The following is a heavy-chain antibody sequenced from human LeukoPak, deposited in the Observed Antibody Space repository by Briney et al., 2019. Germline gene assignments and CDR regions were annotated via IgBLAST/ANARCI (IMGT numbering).Heavy chain of an antibody. CDR2: ISGSGGST. Sequence: GGSLRLSCAASRFTFSSYAMSWVRQAPGKGLEWVSAISGSGGSTYYADSVKGRFTISRDNSKNTLYLQMNSLRAEDTALYYCAKGVAVAGTSFDYWGLGTLVTVSS. CDR3: AKGVAVAGTSFDY. J-gene: IGHJ4*02. D-gene: IGHD6-19*01. V-gene: IGHV3-23*01. CDR1: RFTFSSYA.